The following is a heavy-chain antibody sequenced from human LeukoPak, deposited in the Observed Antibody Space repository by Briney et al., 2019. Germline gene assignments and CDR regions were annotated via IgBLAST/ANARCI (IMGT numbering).Heavy chain of an antibody. J-gene: IGHJ4*02. D-gene: IGHD6-13*01. CDR3: ARTESWYYFDY. CDR1: GGSISSSSYY. Sequence: SETLSLTCTVSGGSISSSSYYWGWIRQPPGEGLEWIGSIYYSGSTYYNPSLKSRVTISVDTSKNQFSLKLSSVTAADTAVYYCARTESWYYFDYWGQGTLVTVSS. CDR2: IYYSGST. V-gene: IGHV4-39*07.